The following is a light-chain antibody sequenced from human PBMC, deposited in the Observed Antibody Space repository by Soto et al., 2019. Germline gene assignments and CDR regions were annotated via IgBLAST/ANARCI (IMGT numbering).Light chain of an antibody. V-gene: IGKV1-5*03. J-gene: IGKJ2*01. CDR2: KAS. Sequence: DIQMTQSPSTLSASVGDRVTITCRASQSISSWLAWYQQKPGKAPKLLIYKASSLESGVPSRFSGSGSGTEFTLTISSLQPDDFATYYCQQYNSYPYTFEQGTKLEIK. CDR3: QQYNSYPYT. CDR1: QSISSW.